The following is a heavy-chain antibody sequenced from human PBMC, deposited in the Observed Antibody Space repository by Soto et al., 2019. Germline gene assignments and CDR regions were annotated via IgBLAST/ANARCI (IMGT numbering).Heavy chain of an antibody. CDR2: IKSKTDGGTT. V-gene: IGHV3-15*07. CDR1: GSTFINAW. D-gene: IGHD6-19*01. Sequence: EVQLVESGGGWVNPGGSLRLSCAASGSTFINAWMNWVRQAQGKGLEWAGRIKSKTDGGTTDYAAPVKGRFTISRDDSKNTLYLQMNSLKTEDTAVYYCTTEYSSGWHANWYFDLWGRGTLVTVSS. J-gene: IGHJ2*01. CDR3: TTEYSSGWHANWYFDL.